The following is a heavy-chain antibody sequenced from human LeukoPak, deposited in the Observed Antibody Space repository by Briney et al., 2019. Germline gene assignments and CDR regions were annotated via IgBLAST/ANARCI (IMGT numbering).Heavy chain of an antibody. CDR1: GSTFSSYW. Sequence: PGGSLRLSCAASGSTFSSYWMNWARQAPGKGLEWVASINHNGNVNYYVDSVKGRFTISRDNAKNSLYLQMSNLRAEDTAVYFCARGCGLDVWGQGATVTVSS. CDR2: INHNGNVN. J-gene: IGHJ6*02. V-gene: IGHV3-7*03. CDR3: ARGCGLDV.